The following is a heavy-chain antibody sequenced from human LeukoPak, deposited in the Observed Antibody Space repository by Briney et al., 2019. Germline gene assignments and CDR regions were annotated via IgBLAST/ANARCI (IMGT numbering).Heavy chain of an antibody. CDR1: GGSFSGYY. CDR3: ARGRRYSSGWRGSYWFDP. V-gene: IGHV4-34*01. D-gene: IGHD6-19*01. Sequence: SETLSLTCAVYGGSFSGYYWSWIRQPPGKGLEWIGEINHSGSTNYNPSLKSRVTISVDTSKNQFSLKLSSVTAADTAVYYCARGRRYSSGWRGSYWFDPWGQGTLVTVSS. J-gene: IGHJ5*02. CDR2: INHSGST.